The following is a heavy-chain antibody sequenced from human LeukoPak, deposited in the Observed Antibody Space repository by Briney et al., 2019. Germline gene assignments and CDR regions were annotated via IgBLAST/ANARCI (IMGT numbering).Heavy chain of an antibody. CDR3: ARDKEHSSRWLQHAFDI. J-gene: IGHJ3*02. V-gene: IGHV3-21*01. CDR2: ISSSSSYI. CDR1: GFTFSRYS. D-gene: IGHD5-24*01. Sequence: GGSLRLSCAASGFTFSRYSMNWVRQAPGKGLEWVSSISSSSSYIYYADSVKGRFTISRDNAKNSLYLQMNSLRAEDTAVYYCARDKEHSSRWLQHAFDIWGQGTMVTVSS.